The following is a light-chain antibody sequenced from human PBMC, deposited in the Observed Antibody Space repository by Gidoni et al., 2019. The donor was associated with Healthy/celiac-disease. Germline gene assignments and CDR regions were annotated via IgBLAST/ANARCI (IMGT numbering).Light chain of an antibody. CDR3: QQRSNWPLT. J-gene: IGKJ4*01. V-gene: IGKV3-11*01. CDR1: QSVSSY. CDR2: EAS. Sequence: EIVLTQSPATLSLSPGETAPLSCRASQSVSSYLAWYQQKPGQAPRLLIYEASNRATGIPARFSGSGSGTDFTLTISSLEPEDFAVYYCQQRSNWPLTFXGXTKVEIK.